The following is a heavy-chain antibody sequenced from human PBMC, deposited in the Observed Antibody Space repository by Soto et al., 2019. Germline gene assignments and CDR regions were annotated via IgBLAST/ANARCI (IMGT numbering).Heavy chain of an antibody. V-gene: IGHV1-3*01. CDR3: ARGLRPLYYYYYGMDV. Sequence: VASVKVSCKASGYTFTSYAMHWVRQAPGQRLEWMGWINAGNGNTKYSQKFQGRVTITRDTSASTAYMELSSLRSEDTAVYYCARGLRPLYYYYYGMDVWGQGTTVTVSS. J-gene: IGHJ6*02. CDR2: INAGNGNT. CDR1: GYTFTSYA. D-gene: IGHD3-16*01.